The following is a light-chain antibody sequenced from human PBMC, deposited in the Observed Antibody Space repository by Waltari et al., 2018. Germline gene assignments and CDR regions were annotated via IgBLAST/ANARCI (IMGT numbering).Light chain of an antibody. Sequence: VLPQSPGTLSLSPGERATLPCRASQSLTKRYLAWYQQKPGQAPRLLIYGASSRAAGIPDSFSGSGSGTDFTLTISRLEPEDFAVYYCQQYGSSVLYTFGQGTKLEIK. CDR1: QSLTKRY. J-gene: IGKJ2*01. V-gene: IGKV3-20*01. CDR3: QQYGSSVLYT. CDR2: GAS.